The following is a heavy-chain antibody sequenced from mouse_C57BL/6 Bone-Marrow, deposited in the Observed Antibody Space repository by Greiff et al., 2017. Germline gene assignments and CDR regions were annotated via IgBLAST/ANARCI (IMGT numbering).Heavy chain of an antibody. CDR1: GFTFSSYG. CDR2: ISSGGSYT. D-gene: IGHD2-5*01. Sequence: EVNVVESGGDLVKPGGSLKLSCAASGFTFSSYGMSWVRQTPDKRLAWVATISSGGSYTYYPDSVKGRFTISRDNAKNTLYLQMSSLKSEDTAMYYCARQSAYYSNYCAMDYWGQGASVTVSS. V-gene: IGHV5-6*01. J-gene: IGHJ4*01. CDR3: ARQSAYYSNYCAMDY.